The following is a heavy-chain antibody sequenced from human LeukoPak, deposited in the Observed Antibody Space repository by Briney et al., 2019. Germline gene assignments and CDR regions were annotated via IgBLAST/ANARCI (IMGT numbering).Heavy chain of an antibody. CDR1: GYTLASYG. D-gene: IGHD3-3*01. Sequence: ASVKVSCKASGYTLASYGISWVRQAPGQGLEWMGWISAYNGNTNYAQKLQGRVTMTTDISTSTAYMELRSLRSDDTAVYYCASNPPFGAYEGNWFDPWGQGTLVTVSS. V-gene: IGHV1-18*01. J-gene: IGHJ5*02. CDR2: ISAYNGNT. CDR3: ASNPPFGAYEGNWFDP.